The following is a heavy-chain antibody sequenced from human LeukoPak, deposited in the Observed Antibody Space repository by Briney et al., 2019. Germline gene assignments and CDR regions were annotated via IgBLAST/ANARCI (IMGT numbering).Heavy chain of an antibody. CDR3: ASTAVLWFGELLYGFDY. V-gene: IGHV3-48*03. J-gene: IGHJ4*02. CDR1: GFTFSSYE. CDR2: ISSSGSTI. Sequence: GGSLRLSCAASGFTFSSYEMNWVRQAPGKGLEWVSYISSSGSTIYYADSVKGRFTISRDNAKNSLYLQMNSLRAEDTAVYYCASTAVLWFGELLYGFDYWGQGTLVTVSS. D-gene: IGHD3-10*01.